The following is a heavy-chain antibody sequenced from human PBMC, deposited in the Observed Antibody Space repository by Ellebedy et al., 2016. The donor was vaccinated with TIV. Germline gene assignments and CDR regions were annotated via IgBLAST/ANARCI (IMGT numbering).Heavy chain of an antibody. D-gene: IGHD3-10*01. CDR2: INPNSGDT. V-gene: IGHV1-2*02. Sequence: ASVKVSXXASGYTFTDYYMHWVRQAPGQGLEWMGWINPNSGDTDYAQKFQGRVTMTRDTSISTAYMELSRLRSDDTAVYYCASGLDYYGSTDYGMDVWGQGTTVTVSS. J-gene: IGHJ6*02. CDR3: ASGLDYYGSTDYGMDV. CDR1: GYTFTDYY.